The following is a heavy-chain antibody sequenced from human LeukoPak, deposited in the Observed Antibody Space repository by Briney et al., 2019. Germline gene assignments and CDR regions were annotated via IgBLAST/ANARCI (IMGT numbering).Heavy chain of an antibody. D-gene: IGHD3-10*01. CDR2: IIPIFGTA. J-gene: IGHJ5*02. CDR3: ARGGITMVRGVIDWFDP. CDR1: GGTFSSYA. Sequence: AASVKVSCKASGGTFSSYAISWVRQAPGQGLEWMGGIIPIFGTANYAQKFQGRVTITADESTSTAYIELSSLRSEDTAVYYCARGGITMVRGVIDWFDPWGQGTLVTVSS. V-gene: IGHV1-69*13.